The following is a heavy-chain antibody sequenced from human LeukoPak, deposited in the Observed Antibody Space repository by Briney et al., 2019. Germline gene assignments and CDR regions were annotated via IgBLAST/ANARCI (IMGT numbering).Heavy chain of an antibody. V-gene: IGHV1-2*04. D-gene: IGHD2-2*01. CDR3: AREGLRGSLSRSCSSTSCLTAI. J-gene: IGHJ3*02. Sequence: RASVKVCCKASGYTFTGYYMPWVRQAPGQGLEWMGWINPSSGGTNYSQKFQVWVTMTRATSISTAYLELSRLRSDDTAVYYCAREGLRGSLSRSCSSTSCLTAIWGQGTMVTVSS. CDR2: INPSSGGT. CDR1: GYTFTGYY.